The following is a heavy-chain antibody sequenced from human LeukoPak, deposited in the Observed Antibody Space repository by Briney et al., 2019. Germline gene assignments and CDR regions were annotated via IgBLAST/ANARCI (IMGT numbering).Heavy chain of an antibody. CDR1: GSTFTSCG. Sequence: ASVNLSRKASGSTFTSCGISWGRQAHGQGLEWKGLISVYNGNTNYAQKLQGRVTMTTATSTSTAYMELRSLRSDDTAVYYCARKAAIGALSFDPWGQGTLVTVSS. V-gene: IGHV1-18*01. J-gene: IGHJ5*02. D-gene: IGHD2-2*01. CDR2: ISVYNGNT. CDR3: ARKAAIGALSFDP.